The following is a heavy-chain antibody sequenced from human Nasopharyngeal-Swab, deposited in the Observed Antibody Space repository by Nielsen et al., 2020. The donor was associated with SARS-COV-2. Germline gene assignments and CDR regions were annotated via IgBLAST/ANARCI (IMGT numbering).Heavy chain of an antibody. CDR1: GYSLTTYW. D-gene: IGHD1-26*01. J-gene: IGHJ6*02. V-gene: IGHV5-51*01. CDR3: ARPMRPMGHYYFGMDV. Sequence: GESLKISCKGSGYSLTTYWIGWVRQMLGKGLEWMGIIYPGDSNTRYSPSFQGQVTISVDKYSSTAYLQWSSLKSSDTAIYYCARPMRPMGHYYFGMDVWGQGTTVTVSS. CDR2: IYPGDSNT.